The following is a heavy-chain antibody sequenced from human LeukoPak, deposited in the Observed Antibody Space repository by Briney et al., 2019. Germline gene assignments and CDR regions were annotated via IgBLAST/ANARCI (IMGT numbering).Heavy chain of an antibody. D-gene: IGHD3-16*01. V-gene: IGHV4-31*03. Sequence: PSETLSLTCTVSGAFVLSGGHYWSWIRKHPGQGLEWIGYIHSSGTTKYKPSLKSRAFISLDASKNQFSLRLTSVTATDTAVYYCTKDLRADDSPLGFDPWGQGTLVTVSS. CDR3: TKDLRADDSPLGFDP. J-gene: IGHJ5*02. CDR2: IHSSGTT. CDR1: GAFVLSGGHY.